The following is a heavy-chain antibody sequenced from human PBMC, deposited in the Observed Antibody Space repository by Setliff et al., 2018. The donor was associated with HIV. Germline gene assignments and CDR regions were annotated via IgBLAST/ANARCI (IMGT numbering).Heavy chain of an antibody. CDR2: VSYDGDSK. CDR3: SRAAVAWFGELGHFDS. J-gene: IGHJ4*02. Sequence: PGGSLRLSCAASGFIFSNYAMYWVRQAPGKGLEWVAVVSYDGDSKSYADSVKGRFTISRYNSQNTLFLQMNGLRGEDTALYYCSRAAVAWFGELGHFDSWSQGTLVTVSS. V-gene: IGHV3-30*04. CDR1: GFIFSNYA. D-gene: IGHD3-10*01.